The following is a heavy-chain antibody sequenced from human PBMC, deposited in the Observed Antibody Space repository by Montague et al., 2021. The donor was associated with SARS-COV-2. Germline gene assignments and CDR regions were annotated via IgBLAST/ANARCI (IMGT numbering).Heavy chain of an antibody. CDR3: ARDLYWAFDA. Sequence: CAISGDSVSSNIAAWNWIRQSPSRGLEWLGRTKYTSTRYETYAVSVQSRITITADTSKNQFSLHLYSVTHEDTAVYYCARDLYWAFDAWGLGTTVTVSA. J-gene: IGHJ3*01. D-gene: IGHD2-8*02. CDR2: TKYTSTRYE. CDR1: GDSVSSNIAA. V-gene: IGHV6-1*01.